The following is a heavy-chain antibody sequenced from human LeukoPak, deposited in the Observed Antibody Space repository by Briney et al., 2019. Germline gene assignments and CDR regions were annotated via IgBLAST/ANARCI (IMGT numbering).Heavy chain of an antibody. CDR1: TFXXXX. D-gene: IGHD2-15*01. CDR3: ATWGFRAAYFDY. CDR2: ISGSGGST. Sequence: TFXXXXMXWXXXAPGXXREWXSAISGSGGSTYYADSVKGRFTISRDNSKNTLYLQMNSLRAEDTAVYYCATWGFRAAYFDYWGQGTLVTVSS. V-gene: IGHV3-23*01. J-gene: IGHJ4*02.